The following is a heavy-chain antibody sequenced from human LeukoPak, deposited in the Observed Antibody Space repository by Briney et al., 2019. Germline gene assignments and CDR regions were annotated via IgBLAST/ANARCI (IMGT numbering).Heavy chain of an antibody. CDR3: AKDIGGTSFSNWFDP. CDR1: GFTFSSNW. Sequence: GGSLRLSCATSGFTFSSNWMSWVRQAPGKGLEWVAVISYDGSDKYYVDSVKGRFTISRDNSRNTLYLQMNSLSADDTAVYYCAKDIGGTSFSNWFDPWGQGTLVTVSS. J-gene: IGHJ5*02. D-gene: IGHD2-15*01. V-gene: IGHV3-30*18. CDR2: ISYDGSDK.